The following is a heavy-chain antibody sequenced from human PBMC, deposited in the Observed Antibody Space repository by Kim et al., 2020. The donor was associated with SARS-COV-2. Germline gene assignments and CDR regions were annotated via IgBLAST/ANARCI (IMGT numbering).Heavy chain of an antibody. J-gene: IGHJ5*02. V-gene: IGHV1-69*04. CDR3: ARDRAVDGGWFDP. D-gene: IGHD3-10*01. Sequence: AQKLQGRDTITADKSTSTAYMELSSLRSEDTAVYYCARDRAVDGGWFDPWGQGTLVTVSS.